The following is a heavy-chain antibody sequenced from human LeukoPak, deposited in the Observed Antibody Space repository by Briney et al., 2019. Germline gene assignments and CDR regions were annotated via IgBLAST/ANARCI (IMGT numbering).Heavy chain of an antibody. V-gene: IGHV5-51*01. J-gene: IGHJ4*02. CDR3: ARLRTYGDYALNY. D-gene: IGHD4-17*01. Sequence: PGESLKISCRGSGYSFNSFWIGWVRQMPGKGLEWMGIIYPGDSDTRYSPSFQGQVAISADESISTAYLQWSSLKASDSAMYYCARLRTYGDYALNYWGQGTLVTVSS. CDR2: IYPGDSDT. CDR1: GYSFNSFW.